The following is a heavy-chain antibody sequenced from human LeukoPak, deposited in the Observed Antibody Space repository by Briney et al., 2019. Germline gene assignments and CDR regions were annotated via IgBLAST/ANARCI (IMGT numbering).Heavy chain of an antibody. CDR2: IKQDGDEK. Sequence: PGGSLRLSCAASGFTFSNYWMSWVRQAPGKGLEWVANIKQDGDEKSYVASVKGRFTISRDNAKNSLYLQMKSLRAEDTAVYYCAREIEYSSSSLTHYYYYYYMDVWGKGTKVTVSS. CDR1: GFTFSNYW. CDR3: AREIEYSSSSLTHYYYYYYMDV. D-gene: IGHD6-6*01. V-gene: IGHV3-7*03. J-gene: IGHJ6*03.